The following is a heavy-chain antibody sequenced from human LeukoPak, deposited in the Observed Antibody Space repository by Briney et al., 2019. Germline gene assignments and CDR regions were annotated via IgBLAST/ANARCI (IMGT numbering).Heavy chain of an antibody. V-gene: IGHV4-31*03. J-gene: IGHJ4*02. CDR2: IYYSGST. CDR1: GGSISSGGYY. CDR3: ARAGIVAYYFDY. D-gene: IGHD1-26*01. Sequence: SETLSLTCTVSGGSISSGGYYWSWIRQHPGKGLEWIGYIYYSGSTYYNPSLKSRVTISVDTSKNQFSLKLNSVTAADTAVYYCARAGIVAYYFDYWGQGTLVTVSS.